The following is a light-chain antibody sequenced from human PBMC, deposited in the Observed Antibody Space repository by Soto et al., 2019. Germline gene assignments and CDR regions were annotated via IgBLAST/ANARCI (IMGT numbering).Light chain of an antibody. V-gene: IGKV1-5*03. J-gene: IGKJ1*01. CDR1: QTISSW. CDR3: QHYNSYSEA. CDR2: KAS. Sequence: DIQMTQSPSPLSGSVGARVTTTCRASQTISSWLAWYQQKPGKAPKLLIYKASTLKSGVPSRFSGSGSGTEFTLTISSLQPDDFATYYCQHYNSYSEAFGQGTKVELK.